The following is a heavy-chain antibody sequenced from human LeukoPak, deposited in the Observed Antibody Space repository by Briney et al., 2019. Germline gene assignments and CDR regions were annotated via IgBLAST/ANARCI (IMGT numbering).Heavy chain of an antibody. J-gene: IGHJ4*02. CDR3: AGGSYDSSGYYLIGY. D-gene: IGHD3-22*01. CDR1: GYTFTSYD. CDR2: MNPNSGNT. V-gene: IGHV1-8*01. Sequence: GAPVKVSCKASGYTFTSYDINWVRQATGQGLEWMGWMNPNSGNTGYAQKFQGRVTMTRNTSISTAYMELSSLRSEDTAVYYCAGGSYDSSGYYLIGYWGQGTLVTVSS.